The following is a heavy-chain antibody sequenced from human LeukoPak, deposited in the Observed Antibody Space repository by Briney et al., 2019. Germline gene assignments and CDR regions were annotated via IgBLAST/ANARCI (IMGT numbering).Heavy chain of an antibody. CDR3: ARESGSDAFDI. CDR1: GFTVSSNY. CDR2: IYSGGST. V-gene: IGHV3-66*01. Sequence: PGGSLRLSCAASGFTVSSNYMSWVRQAPGKGLEWVSVIYSGGSTYYADSVKGRFTISRDNSKNTLYLQMNSLRAEDTAVYYCARESGSDAFDIWGQGTMVTVSS. J-gene: IGHJ3*02. D-gene: IGHD3-10*01.